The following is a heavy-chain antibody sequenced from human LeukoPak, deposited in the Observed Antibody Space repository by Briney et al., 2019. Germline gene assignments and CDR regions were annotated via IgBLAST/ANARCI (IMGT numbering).Heavy chain of an antibody. CDR3: ARVSARSYESGLLKGFYIAY. CDR1: GFIFSSYN. Sequence: GGTLRLSCATSGFIFSSYNMHWVRQAPRKGLEWVSSINSQSNYIYYADSVKGRFIISSDNAENSLSLQMNSLRDEDTGVYYCARVSARSYESGLLKGFYIAYWGQGILVTVSS. CDR2: INSQSNYI. V-gene: IGHV3-21*01. J-gene: IGHJ4*02. D-gene: IGHD3-3*01.